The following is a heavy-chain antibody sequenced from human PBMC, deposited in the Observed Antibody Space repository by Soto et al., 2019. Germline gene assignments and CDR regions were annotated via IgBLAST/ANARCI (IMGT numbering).Heavy chain of an antibody. D-gene: IGHD2-2*01. CDR2: INPHSGAT. J-gene: IGHJ4*02. Sequence: ASVKVSCKASGYIFSANYIHWVRQAPGQGLEWLGWINPHSGATNYAQKFLGRVTMSADTSASTAYMDLARLKSDDTAVYYCAKDGDSITRNKPLDYWGQGTLVTVSS. CDR3: AKDGDSITRNKPLDY. V-gene: IGHV1-2*02. CDR1: GYIFSANY.